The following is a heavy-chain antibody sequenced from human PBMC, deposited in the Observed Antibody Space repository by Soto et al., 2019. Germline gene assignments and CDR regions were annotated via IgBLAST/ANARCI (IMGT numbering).Heavy chain of an antibody. D-gene: IGHD3-9*01. Sequence: SVKVSCKASGGTFSSYTISWVRQAPGQGLEWMGRIIPILGIANYAQKFQGRVTITADKSTSTAYMELSSLRSEDTAVYYCARDHYDILTGSQLHYYYVDVWGKGTTVTLSS. V-gene: IGHV1-69*04. J-gene: IGHJ6*03. CDR1: GGTFSSYT. CDR2: IIPILGIA. CDR3: ARDHYDILTGSQLHYYYVDV.